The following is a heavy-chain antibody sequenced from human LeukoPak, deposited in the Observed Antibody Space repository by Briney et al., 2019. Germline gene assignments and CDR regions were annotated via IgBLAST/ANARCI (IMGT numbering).Heavy chain of an antibody. D-gene: IGHD2-15*01. CDR2: ISYDAAVK. Sequence: GTSLRLSCAVSGFTLRSYAIHWVRHAPGKGLQWVAFISYDAAVKYYADFVRGRFTVSRDNSKNTLSLQMNSLRPEDTAVYYCARDFSTWYSIDYWGRGTLVTVSS. CDR1: GFTLRSYA. CDR3: ARDFSTWYSIDY. J-gene: IGHJ4*02. V-gene: IGHV3-30-3*01.